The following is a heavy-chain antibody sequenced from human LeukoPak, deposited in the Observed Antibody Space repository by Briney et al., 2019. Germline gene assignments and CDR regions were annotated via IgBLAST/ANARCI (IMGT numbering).Heavy chain of an antibody. Sequence: ASVKVSCKASGYTFTSYDINWVRQATGQGLEWMGWMNPNSGNTGYAQKLQGRVTMTTDTSTSTAYMELRSLRSDDTAVYYCARVEYCSGGSCYEDYWGQGTLVTVSS. D-gene: IGHD2-15*01. V-gene: IGHV1-8*02. J-gene: IGHJ4*02. CDR3: ARVEYCSGGSCYEDY. CDR1: GYTFTSYD. CDR2: MNPNSGNT.